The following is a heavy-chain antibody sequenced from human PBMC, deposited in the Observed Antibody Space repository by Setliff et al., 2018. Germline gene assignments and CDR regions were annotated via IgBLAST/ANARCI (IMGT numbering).Heavy chain of an antibody. V-gene: IGHV4-4*08. D-gene: IGHD2-15*01. J-gene: IGHJ4*02. CDR2: IYTKVGT. Sequence: SETLSLTCSVAGGSMTDFFWHWFRRPPGKGLEWIGYIYTKVGTNYSPSLKSRVTMSVDRSRNQFSLTLSSVSAADMAVYYCARGLNTESWTPLYWSPGTLVTVSS. CDR1: GGSMTDFF. CDR3: ARGLNTESWTPLY.